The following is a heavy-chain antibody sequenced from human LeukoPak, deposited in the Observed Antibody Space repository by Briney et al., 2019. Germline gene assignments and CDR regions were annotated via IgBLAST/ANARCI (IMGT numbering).Heavy chain of an antibody. CDR1: GYTFTSYG. V-gene: IGHV1-18*01. CDR3: ARDGEQSDHPEDYYYYYMDV. J-gene: IGHJ6*03. D-gene: IGHD1-26*01. Sequence: ASVKVSCKASGYTFTSYGISWVRQAPGQGLEWMGWISAYNGNTNYAQKLQGRVTMTTDTSTSTAYMELRSLRSDDTAVYYCARDGEQSDHPEDYYYYYMDVWGKGTTVTVSS. CDR2: ISAYNGNT.